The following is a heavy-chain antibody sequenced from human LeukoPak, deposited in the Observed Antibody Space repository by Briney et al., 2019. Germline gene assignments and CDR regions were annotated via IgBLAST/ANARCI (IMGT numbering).Heavy chain of an antibody. D-gene: IGHD3-3*01. CDR2: IYYSGST. CDR1: GGSISSGGYY. CDR3: ARRVISEISIDKGNWLDP. Sequence: SETLSLTCTVSGGSISSGGYYWSWIRQHPGKGLEWIGYIYYSGSTYYNPSLKSRVTISVDTSKNQFSLKLSSVTAADTAVYYCARRVISEISIDKGNWLDPWGQGTLVTVSS. J-gene: IGHJ5*02. V-gene: IGHV4-31*03.